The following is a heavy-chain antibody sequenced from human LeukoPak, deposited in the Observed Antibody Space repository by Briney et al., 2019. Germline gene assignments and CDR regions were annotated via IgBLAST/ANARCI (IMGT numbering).Heavy chain of an antibody. CDR1: GFTFSNYG. CDR2: IWYDGSNE. J-gene: IGHJ4*02. Sequence: GRSLRLSCAASGFTFSNYGMHWVRQAPGKGLEWVSVIWYDGSNESYGDSVKGRFTISRDNSKNTLYLQMNSLRAEDTAVYYCARADSSGYFLDNWGQGTLVTVSP. CDR3: ARADSSGYFLDN. D-gene: IGHD3-22*01. V-gene: IGHV3-33*01.